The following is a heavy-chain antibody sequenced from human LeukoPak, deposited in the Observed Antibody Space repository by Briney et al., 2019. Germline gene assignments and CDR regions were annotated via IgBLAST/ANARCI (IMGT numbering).Heavy chain of an antibody. Sequence: NPSETLSLTCTVSGGPISSSSYYWGWIRQPPGKGLEWIGSIYYSGSTYYNPSLKSRVTISVDTSKNQFSLKLSSVTAADTAVYYCARDLWVVGATGYYYYYMDVWGKGTTVTVSS. CDR3: ARDLWVVGATGYYYYYMDV. J-gene: IGHJ6*03. D-gene: IGHD1-26*01. V-gene: IGHV4-39*07. CDR2: IYYSGST. CDR1: GGPISSSSYY.